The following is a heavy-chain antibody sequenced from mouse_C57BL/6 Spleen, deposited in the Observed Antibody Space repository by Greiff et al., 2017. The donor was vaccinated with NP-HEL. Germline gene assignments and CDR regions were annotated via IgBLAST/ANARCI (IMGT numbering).Heavy chain of an antibody. CDR3: AKDYSSSRVFDY. CDR2: IDPANGNT. V-gene: IGHV14-3*01. J-gene: IGHJ2*01. D-gene: IGHD1-1*01. CDR1: GFNIKNTY. Sequence: EVQLQQSVAELVRPGASVKLSCTASGFNIKNTYMHWVKQRPEQGLEWIGRIDPANGNTKYAPKFQGKATITADTSSNTAYLQLSSVTSEDTAIYNSAKDYSSSRVFDYWGQGTTLTVSS.